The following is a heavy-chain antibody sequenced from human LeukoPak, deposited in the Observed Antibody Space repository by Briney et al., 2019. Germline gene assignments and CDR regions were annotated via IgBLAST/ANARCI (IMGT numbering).Heavy chain of an antibody. D-gene: IGHD4-17*01. V-gene: IGHV4-39*01. CDR1: GGSISSSSYY. J-gene: IGHJ4*02. Sequence: SETLSLTCTVSGGSISSSSYYWGWIREPPGKGLEWIGSIYYSGSTYYNPSLKSRVTISVDTSKNQFSLKLSSVTAADTAVYYCASYVNDYGDYCFDYWGQGTLVTASS. CDR2: IYYSGST. CDR3: ASYVNDYGDYCFDY.